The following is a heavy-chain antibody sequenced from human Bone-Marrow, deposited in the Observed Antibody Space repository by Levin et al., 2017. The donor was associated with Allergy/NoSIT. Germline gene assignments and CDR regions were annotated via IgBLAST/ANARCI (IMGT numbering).Heavy chain of an antibody. CDR2: ISWNSGSI. D-gene: IGHD4-11*01. CDR3: AKDIRTVTTSYGMDV. V-gene: IGHV3-9*01. CDR1: GFTFDDYA. Sequence: GGSLRLSCAASGFTFDDYAMHWVRQAPGKGLEWVSGISWNSGSIGYADSVKGRFTISRDNAKNSLYLQMNSLRAEDTALYYCAKDIRTVTTSYGMDVWGQGTTVTVSS. J-gene: IGHJ6*02.